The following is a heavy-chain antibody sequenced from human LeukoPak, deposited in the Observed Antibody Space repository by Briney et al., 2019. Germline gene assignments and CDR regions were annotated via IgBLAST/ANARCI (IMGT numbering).Heavy chain of an antibody. Sequence: PGGSLRLSCAASGFTFSSYAMSWIRQSPGTGLEWLGYIFYSGSTTYTPSLKSRVTMSVDESKNQFSLKLRSVTAADTAVYYCARGMAAATGGWFDPWGQGALVTVSS. CDR3: ARGMAAATGGWFDP. D-gene: IGHD2-15*01. V-gene: IGHV4-59*08. CDR1: GFTFSSYA. CDR2: IFYSGST. J-gene: IGHJ5*02.